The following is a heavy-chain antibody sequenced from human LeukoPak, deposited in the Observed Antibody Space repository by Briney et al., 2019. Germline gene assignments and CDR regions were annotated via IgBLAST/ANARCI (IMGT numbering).Heavy chain of an antibody. CDR2: VYTSGIT. D-gene: IGHD6-6*01. J-gene: IGHJ6*03. CDR1: GVSVSSYY. CDR3: ARHAQQLVRNYYFYSMDV. V-gene: IGHV4-4*08. Sequence: PSETLSLTCTVSGVSVSSYYWHWIRQSPGKALEWIGFVYTSGITNYNPSLKSRLTISLDTSKNQFSLKLTSVTAADSAVYYCARHAQQLVRNYYFYSMDVWGTGTTVTVSS.